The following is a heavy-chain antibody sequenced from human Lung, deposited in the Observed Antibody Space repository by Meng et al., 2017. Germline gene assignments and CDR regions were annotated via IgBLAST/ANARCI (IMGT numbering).Heavy chain of an antibody. CDR2: INHSGST. D-gene: IGHD4-11*01. Sequence: QVQQRRWGAGLLKPSGTLPLPCVVSGGSFSDYYWGWIRQPPGKGLEWIGEINHSGSTNYNPSLESRATISVDTSQNNLSLKLSSVTAADSAVYYCARGPTTMAHDFDYWGQGTLVTVSS. CDR1: GGSFSDYY. J-gene: IGHJ4*02. V-gene: IGHV4-34*01. CDR3: ARGPTTMAHDFDY.